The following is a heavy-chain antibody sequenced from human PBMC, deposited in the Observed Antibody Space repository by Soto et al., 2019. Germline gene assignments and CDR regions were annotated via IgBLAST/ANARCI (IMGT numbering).Heavy chain of an antibody. CDR3: ATDHGQWAVRACYYYYCMCV. V-gene: IGHV3-33*01. D-gene: IGHD6-19*01. J-gene: IGHJ6*04. Sequence: GGSLRLSCAASGFTFSSYGMHWVRQAPGKGLEWVAVIWYDGSNKYYADSVKGRFTISRDNSKNTLYLQMNSLRAEDTAVYYCATDHGQWAVRACYYYYCMCVWGRGTTVRVSS. CDR2: IWYDGSNK. CDR1: GFTFSSYG.